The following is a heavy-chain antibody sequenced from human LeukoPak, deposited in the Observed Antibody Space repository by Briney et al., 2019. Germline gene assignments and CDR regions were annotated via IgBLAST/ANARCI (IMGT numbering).Heavy chain of an antibody. CDR2: INPGDSDT. D-gene: IGHD3-10*01. CDR1: GYSFTSSW. J-gene: IGHJ5*02. V-gene: IGHV5-51*01. CDR3: ARQPGAGWFDP. Sequence: GESLKISCQASGYSFTSSWIGWARQMPGKGLEWMAIINPGDSDTRYSPSFQGQVTISADKSISTVYLQWGSLEASDTAMYYCARQPGAGWFDPWGQGTLVTVSS.